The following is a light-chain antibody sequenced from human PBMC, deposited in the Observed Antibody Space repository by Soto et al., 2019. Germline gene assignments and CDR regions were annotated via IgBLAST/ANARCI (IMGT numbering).Light chain of an antibody. CDR1: QSLLHSNGYIY. J-gene: IGKJ5*01. CDR2: LGS. CDR3: MQSLQTPIT. Sequence: DIVMTQSPLSLPVTLGEPASISCRSSQSLLHSNGYIYLDWYLQKPGQSPQLLIYLGSNRASGVPDRFSGSGSGTDFTLKISRVEAEDVGVYYCMQSLQTPITFGQGTRLDIK. V-gene: IGKV2-28*01.